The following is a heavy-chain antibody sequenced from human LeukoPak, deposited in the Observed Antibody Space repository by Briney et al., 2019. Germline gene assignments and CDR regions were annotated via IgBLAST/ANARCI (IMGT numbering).Heavy chain of an antibody. V-gene: IGHV6-1*01. CDR1: GDSVSSNSVT. J-gene: IGHJ4*01. Sequence: SQTLSLTCAISGDSVSSNSVTWNWIRQSPSRGLEWLGRTYYRSTWYNDYAVSVRGRITVNPDTSKNHFSLQLNSVTPEDTAVYYCARAGFCSGSDCYSRFDYWGQGTLVTVSS. CDR2: TYYRSTWYN. D-gene: IGHD2-15*01. CDR3: ARAGFCSGSDCYSRFDY.